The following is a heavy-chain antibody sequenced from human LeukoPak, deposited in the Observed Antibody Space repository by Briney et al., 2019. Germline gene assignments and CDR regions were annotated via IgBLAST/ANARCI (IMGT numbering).Heavy chain of an antibody. Sequence: PGGSLRLSCAASGFPFGTYVMHWVRQAPGKGLEWVGDISHDGSIKYYADSVMGRVTISRDNSKNTLYLQMNSLRTEDTAVYYCAKDLGDSSSWYLDYWGQGTLVTVSS. J-gene: IGHJ4*02. CDR1: GFPFGTYV. CDR3: AKDLGDSSSWYLDY. V-gene: IGHV3-30*18. CDR2: ISHDGSIK. D-gene: IGHD6-13*01.